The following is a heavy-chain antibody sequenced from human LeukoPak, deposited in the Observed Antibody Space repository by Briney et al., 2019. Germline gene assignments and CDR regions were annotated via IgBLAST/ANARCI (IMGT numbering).Heavy chain of an antibody. CDR2: FDPEDGET. V-gene: IGHV1-24*01. D-gene: IGHD3-9*01. Sequence: ASVTVSCKASGYTFTSYYMHWVRQAPGQGLEWMGGFDPEDGETIYAQKFQGRVTMTEDTSTDTAYMELSSLRSEDTAVYYCATQYYDILTGYYKYAFDIWGQGTMVTVSS. J-gene: IGHJ3*02. CDR1: GYTFTSYY. CDR3: ATQYYDILTGYYKYAFDI.